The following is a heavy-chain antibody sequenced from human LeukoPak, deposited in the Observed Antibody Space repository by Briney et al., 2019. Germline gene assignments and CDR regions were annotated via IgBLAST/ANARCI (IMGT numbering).Heavy chain of an antibody. D-gene: IGHD2-2*01. J-gene: IGHJ4*02. CDR2: INSDGSST. CDR1: GFIFSSYW. CDR3: ARRVVVPAAPYYFDY. Sequence: QPGGSLGLSCAASGFIFSSYWMHWVRQAPGKGLVWVSRINSDGSSTSYADSVKGRFTISRDNAKNTLYLQMNSLRAEDTAVYYCARRVVVPAAPYYFDYWGQGTLVTVSS. V-gene: IGHV3-74*01.